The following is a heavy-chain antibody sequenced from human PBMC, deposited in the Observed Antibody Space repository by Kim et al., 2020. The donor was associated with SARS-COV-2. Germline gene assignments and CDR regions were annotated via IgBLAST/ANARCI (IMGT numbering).Heavy chain of an antibody. CDR3: AKLKTTSCYSAMDV. V-gene: IGHV3-23*01. Sequence: YADYVKGRVYISGDETQNTLYLQVNSLRGEDTAVYYCAKLKTTSCYSAMDVWGQGTTVTVSS. D-gene: IGHD2-2*02. J-gene: IGHJ6*02.